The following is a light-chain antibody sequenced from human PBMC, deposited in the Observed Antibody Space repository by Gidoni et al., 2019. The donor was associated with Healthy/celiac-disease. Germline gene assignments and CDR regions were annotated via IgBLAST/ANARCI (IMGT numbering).Light chain of an antibody. CDR1: PGISSY. CDR3: QQYYSYPHT. CDR2: AAS. V-gene: IGKV1-8*01. J-gene: IGKJ3*01. Sequence: AIRLTQSPSSLSASTGDRVTITCRASPGISSYLAWYQQKPGKAPKLLIYAASTWQSGVPSRFSGSGSGTDFTLTISCLQSEDFVTYYCQQYYSYPHTFGPGTKVDIK.